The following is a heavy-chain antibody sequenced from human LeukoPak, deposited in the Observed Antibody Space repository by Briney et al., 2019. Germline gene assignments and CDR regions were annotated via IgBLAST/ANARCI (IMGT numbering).Heavy chain of an antibody. CDR3: ARHWAGYYDSSSRFDP. D-gene: IGHD3-22*01. J-gene: IGHJ5*02. V-gene: IGHV4-39*01. CDR2: IYYSGST. CDR1: GGSISSSSYY. Sequence: SETLSLTCTVSGGSISSSSYYWGWIRQPPGKGLEWIGSIYYSGSTYYNPSLKSRVTISVDTSKNQFSLKLSSVTAADTAVYYCARHWAGYYDSSSRFDPWGQGTLVTVSS.